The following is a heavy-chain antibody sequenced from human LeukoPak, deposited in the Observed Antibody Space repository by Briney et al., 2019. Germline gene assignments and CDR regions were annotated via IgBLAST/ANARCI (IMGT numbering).Heavy chain of an antibody. J-gene: IGHJ4*02. D-gene: IGHD3-10*01. CDR3: ARVDRLRVFDY. Sequence: GGSLRLSCAASGFTFSNYWMHWVRQTTGKGLEWVSAIGTAGDTYYPGSVKGRFTISRENAKNSLYLQMNSLRAEDTAVYYCARVDRLRVFDYWGQGTLVTVSS. CDR2: IGTAGDT. CDR1: GFTFSNYW. V-gene: IGHV3-13*01.